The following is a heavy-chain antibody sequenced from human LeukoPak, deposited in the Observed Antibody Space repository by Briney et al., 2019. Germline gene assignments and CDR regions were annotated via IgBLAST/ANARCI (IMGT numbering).Heavy chain of an antibody. CDR3: ARPHCSSTSCYDEFDY. CDR1: GYTFISYG. CDR2: ISAYNGNT. D-gene: IGHD2-2*01. J-gene: IGHJ4*02. V-gene: IGHV1-18*01. Sequence: GASVKVSCKASGYTFISYGINWVRQAPGQGLEWMGWISAYNGNTNYAQKLQGRVTMTTDTSTSTAYMELRSLRSDDTAVYYCARPHCSSTSCYDEFDYWGQGTLVTVSS.